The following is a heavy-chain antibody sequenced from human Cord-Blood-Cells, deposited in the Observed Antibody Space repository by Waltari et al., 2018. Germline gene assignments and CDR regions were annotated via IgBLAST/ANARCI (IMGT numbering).Heavy chain of an antibody. CDR2: INHSGST. CDR3: ARALYYYDSSGPLDY. V-gene: IGHV4-34*01. D-gene: IGHD3-22*01. Sequence: QVQLQQWGAGPLKPSETLSLTCAGYGGSFSGYYWTWIRQPTGKGLEWIEEINHSGSTNYNPSLKSRVTISVDTSKNQFSLKLSSVTAADTAVYYCARALYYYDSSGPLDYWGQGTLVTVSS. CDR1: GGSFSGYY. J-gene: IGHJ4*02.